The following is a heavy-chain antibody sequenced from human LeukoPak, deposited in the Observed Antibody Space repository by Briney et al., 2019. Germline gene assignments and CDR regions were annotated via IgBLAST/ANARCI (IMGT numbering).Heavy chain of an antibody. Sequence: ASVKVSCKASGYTFTSYDINWVRQATGQGLEWMGWMNPNSGNTGYAQKFQGRVTMTRNTSISTAYMELSSLRSEDTAVYYCARRFLQYYYYYMDVWGKGTTATIS. J-gene: IGHJ6*03. V-gene: IGHV1-8*01. CDR1: GYTFTSYD. CDR2: MNPNSGNT. CDR3: ARRFLQYYYYYMDV. D-gene: IGHD2/OR15-2a*01.